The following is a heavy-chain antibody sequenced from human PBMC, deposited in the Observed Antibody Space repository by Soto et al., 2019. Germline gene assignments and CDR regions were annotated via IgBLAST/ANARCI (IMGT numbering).Heavy chain of an antibody. J-gene: IGHJ4*02. CDR1: GGTFSSYA. Sequence: QVQLVQSGAEVKKPGSSVKVSCKASGGTFSSYAISWVRQAPGQGLEWMGGIIPIFGTANYAQKFQGRVTITADESTSTGYMELSSLRSEDTAVYYCARDVLDGYYYDSSGYYRETKFDYWGQGTLVTVSS. CDR3: ARDVLDGYYYDSSGYYRETKFDY. D-gene: IGHD3-22*01. CDR2: IIPIFGTA. V-gene: IGHV1-69*01.